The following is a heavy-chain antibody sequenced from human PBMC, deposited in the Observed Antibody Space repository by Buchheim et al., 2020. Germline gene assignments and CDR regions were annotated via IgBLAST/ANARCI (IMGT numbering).Heavy chain of an antibody. CDR1: GGSVSSGDYY. J-gene: IGHJ4*02. D-gene: IGHD3-10*01. Sequence: QVQLQESGPGLVKPSETLSLTCTVSGGSVSSGDYYWSWIRQPPGEGLEWIGYIYYSGSTNYNPSLKSRVTISVDTSKNQLSLKLSSVTAADTAVYYCARSGGSGPFAFDYWGQGTL. CDR2: IYYSGST. CDR3: ARSGGSGPFAFDY. V-gene: IGHV4-61*08.